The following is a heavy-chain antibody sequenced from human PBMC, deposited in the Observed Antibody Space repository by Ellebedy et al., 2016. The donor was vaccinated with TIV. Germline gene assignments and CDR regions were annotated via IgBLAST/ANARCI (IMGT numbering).Heavy chain of an antibody. CDR2: IWYDGSTQ. J-gene: IGHJ4*02. V-gene: IGHV3-33*01. Sequence: GESLKISCEASGFTFSSFGMHWVRQAPGKGLEWVAVIWYDGSTQYSADSVKGRFTISRDNSKNTLFLQMNGLRAEDTAVYYCARDRAGIEVAAYFDYWGQGTLVTVSS. CDR3: ARDRAGIEVAAYFDY. CDR1: GFTFSSFG. D-gene: IGHD6-19*01.